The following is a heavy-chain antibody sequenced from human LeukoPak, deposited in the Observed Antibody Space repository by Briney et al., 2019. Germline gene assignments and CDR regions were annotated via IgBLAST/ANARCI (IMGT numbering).Heavy chain of an antibody. CDR2: IYSSGST. CDR3: ARIVVADFDY. V-gene: IGHV4-39*01. J-gene: IGHJ4*02. CDR1: GDSISSGSYY. Sequence: TSSETLSLTCAVSGDSISSGSYYWGWIRQPPGKGLEWIGGIYSSGSTYYNPSLKSRVTISVDTSKNQFSLKLSSVTAADTAVYYCARIVVADFDYWGQGTLVTVSS. D-gene: IGHD3-22*01.